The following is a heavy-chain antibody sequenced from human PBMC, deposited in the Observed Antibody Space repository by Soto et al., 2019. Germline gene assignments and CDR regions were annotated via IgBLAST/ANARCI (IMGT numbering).Heavy chain of an antibody. Sequence: PSETLSLTCTVSGGSISSYYGSWIRQPPGKGLEWIGYIYYSGSTNYNPSLKSRVTISVDTSKNQFSLKLSSVTAADTAVYYCARAHCSSTSCYAGSDAFDIWGQGTMVTVSS. CDR1: GGSISSYY. D-gene: IGHD2-2*01. CDR2: IYYSGST. CDR3: ARAHCSSTSCYAGSDAFDI. J-gene: IGHJ3*02. V-gene: IGHV4-59*01.